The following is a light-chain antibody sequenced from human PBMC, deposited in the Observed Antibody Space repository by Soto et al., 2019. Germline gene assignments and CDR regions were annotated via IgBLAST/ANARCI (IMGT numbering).Light chain of an antibody. V-gene: IGKV3-20*01. CDR1: QSVTGTY. Sequence: EVVLTQSPGTLSLSPGARATLSCRASQSVTGTYLAWYQQRPGQAPRLLMYGASSRATGIPDRFSGGGSGTDFTLTISGLESEDSAVYYWHQYGMSPFTFGGGTKVEIK. CDR3: HQYGMSPFT. J-gene: IGKJ4*01. CDR2: GAS.